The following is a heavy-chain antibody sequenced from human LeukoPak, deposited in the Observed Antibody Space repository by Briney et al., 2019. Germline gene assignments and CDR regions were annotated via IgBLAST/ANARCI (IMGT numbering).Heavy chain of an antibody. V-gene: IGHV1-46*01. J-gene: IGHJ4*02. Sequence: KPGASVKVSCKASGYTFTNYYMHWVRQAPGQGLEWMGLINPPGTNTNYARKFRGRVTMTRDTSTTTVYMELSSLRSEDTAVYYCAREESGGYFDYWGQGTLVTVSS. CDR2: INPPGTNT. D-gene: IGHD2-8*02. CDR3: AREESGGYFDY. CDR1: GYTFTNYY.